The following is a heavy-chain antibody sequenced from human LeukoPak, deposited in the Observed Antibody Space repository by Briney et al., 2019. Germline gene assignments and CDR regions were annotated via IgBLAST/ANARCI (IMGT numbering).Heavy chain of an antibody. V-gene: IGHV1-18*01. CDR3: ARGVREKNRGFLLYYYYYYMDV. Sequence: ASVKVSCKASGYTFTSYGISWVRQAPGQGLEWMGWISAYNGNTNYAQKLQGRVTMSTDTSTSTGYMELRSLRSDDTAVYYCARGVREKNRGFLLYYYYYYMDVWGKGTTVAISS. CDR2: ISAYNGNT. D-gene: IGHD3-10*01. CDR1: GYTFTSYG. J-gene: IGHJ6*03.